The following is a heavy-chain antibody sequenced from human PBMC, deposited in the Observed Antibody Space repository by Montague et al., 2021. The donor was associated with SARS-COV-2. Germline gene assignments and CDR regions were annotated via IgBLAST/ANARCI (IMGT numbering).Heavy chain of an antibody. J-gene: IGHJ4*02. D-gene: IGHD3-3*01. CDR1: GGSFSAHS. CDR2: INHRGST. CDR3: ARGGLAGGNYDIWSFSYTSPLDY. V-gene: IGHV4-34*01. Sequence: SETLSLTCAVYGGSFSAHSWSWIRQSPGKGLEWMGEINHRGSTTYMSSLKSRVTMSVDTSKNQFSLKMSSVTAADTAIYYCARGGLAGGNYDIWSFSYTSPLDYWGQGTQVTVSS.